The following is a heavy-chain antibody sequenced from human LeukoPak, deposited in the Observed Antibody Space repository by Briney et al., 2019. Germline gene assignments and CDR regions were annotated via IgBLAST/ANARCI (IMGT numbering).Heavy chain of an antibody. CDR1: GGSISTYY. J-gene: IGHJ6*02. CDR2: IYYSGNT. V-gene: IGHV4-59*01. D-gene: IGHD6-19*01. Sequence: SETLSLTCTVSGGSISTYYWSWIRQPPGKGLEWIGYIYYSGNTNYNPSLKSRVTISVGTSKNQVSLRLSSVTAADTAVYYCARDRLGRVAVADTYYYYGMDVWGQGTTVTVSS. CDR3: ARDRLGRVAVADTYYYYGMDV.